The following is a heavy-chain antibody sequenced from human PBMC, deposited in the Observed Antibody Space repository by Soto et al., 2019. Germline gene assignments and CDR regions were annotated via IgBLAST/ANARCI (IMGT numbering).Heavy chain of an antibody. V-gene: IGHV4-31*03. J-gene: IGHJ6*02. CDR3: ARAHYGDYGYGMDV. CDR1: GGSISSGGYY. D-gene: IGHD4-17*01. Sequence: PSETLSLTCTVSGGSISSGGYYWSWIRQHPGKGLEWIGYIYYSGSTYYNPSLKSRVTIPVDRSKNQFSLKLSSVTAADTAVYYCARAHYGDYGYGMDVWGQGTTVTVSS. CDR2: IYYSGST.